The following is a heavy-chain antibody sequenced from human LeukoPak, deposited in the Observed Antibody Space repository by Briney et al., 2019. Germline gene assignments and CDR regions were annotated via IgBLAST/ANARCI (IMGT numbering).Heavy chain of an antibody. V-gene: IGHV1-18*01. CDR1: GYTFTSYA. Sequence: ASVKVPCKASGYTFTSYAISWVRQAPGQGLEWMGWISAYNGNTNYAQNLQGRVTMTTDTSTRTAYMELRSLRSDDTAVYYCARGLEWLTRRHTWFDPWGHGTLVTVSS. J-gene: IGHJ5*02. D-gene: IGHD3-3*01. CDR2: ISAYNGNT. CDR3: ARGLEWLTRRHTWFDP.